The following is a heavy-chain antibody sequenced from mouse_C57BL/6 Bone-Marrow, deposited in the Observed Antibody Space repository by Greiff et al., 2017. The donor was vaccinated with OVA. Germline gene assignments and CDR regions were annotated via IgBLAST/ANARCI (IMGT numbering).Heavy chain of an antibody. J-gene: IGHJ3*01. CDR3: ARQNYDGAWFAY. CDR2: IRNGGGSP. D-gene: IGHD2-4*01. V-gene: IGHV5-12*01. Sequence: EVKLVESGGGLVQPGGSLKLSCAASGFTFSDYYMYWVRQTPKKRMGWVAYIRNGGGSPYYPDTVKGRFPISRDNAKNTLYLQMSRLKSEDTAMYYCARQNYDGAWFAYWGQGTLVTVSA. CDR1: GFTFSDYY.